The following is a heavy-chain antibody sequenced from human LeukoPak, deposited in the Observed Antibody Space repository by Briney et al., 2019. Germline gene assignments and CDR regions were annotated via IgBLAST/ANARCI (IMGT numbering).Heavy chain of an antibody. CDR1: GFTFGDYY. CDR3: ARGQIAVAGTPRRPPDY. D-gene: IGHD6-19*01. J-gene: IGHJ4*02. Sequence: GGSLRLSCAASGFTFGDYYMSWIRQAPGKGLEWVSYISSSSSYTNYADSVKGRFTISRDNAKNSLYLQMNSLRAEDTAVYYCARGQIAVAGTPRRPPDYWGQGTLVTVSS. V-gene: IGHV3-11*06. CDR2: ISSSSSYT.